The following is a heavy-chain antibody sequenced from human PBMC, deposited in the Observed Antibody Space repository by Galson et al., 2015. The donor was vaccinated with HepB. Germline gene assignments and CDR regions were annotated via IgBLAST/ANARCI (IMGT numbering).Heavy chain of an antibody. CDR2: ISTNGANI. CDR3: AKREARNSGPFDL. V-gene: IGHV3-48*01. J-gene: IGHJ4*02. CDR1: GFTFSRHT. Sequence: SLRLSCAASGFTFSRHTMSWVRQTPGQGLQWLSYISTNGANIHYADSVKGRFTISRDNSKGMLYLQMDSLRAEDTAVYHCAKREARNSGPFDLWGQGALVTVSS. D-gene: IGHD6-19*01.